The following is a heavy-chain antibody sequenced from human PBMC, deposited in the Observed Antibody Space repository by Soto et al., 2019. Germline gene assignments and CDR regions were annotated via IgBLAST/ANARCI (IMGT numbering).Heavy chain of an antibody. CDR1: GFTFSNAW. Sequence: GGSLRLSCAASGFTFSNAWMNWVRQAPGKGLEWVGRIKSKTDGGTTDYAAPVEGRFTISRDDSKNTLYLQMNSLRAEDTAVYYCAYSSTPFDYWGQGTLVTVSS. CDR3: AYSSTPFDY. CDR2: IKSKTDGGTT. J-gene: IGHJ4*02. D-gene: IGHD6-13*01. V-gene: IGHV3-15*07.